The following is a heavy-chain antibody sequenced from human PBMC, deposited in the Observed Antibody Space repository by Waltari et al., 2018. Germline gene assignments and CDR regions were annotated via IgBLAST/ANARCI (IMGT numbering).Heavy chain of an antibody. Sequence: EVQLVESGGGLVQPGGSLRLSCAASGFTFSSYEMNWVRQAPGKGLEWVSYISSRGSTIYYADSVKGRFTISRDNAKNSLYLQMNSLRAEDTAVYYCARPNYYDSSGYLAEDWGQGTLVTVSS. D-gene: IGHD3-22*01. V-gene: IGHV3-48*03. CDR3: ARPNYYDSSGYLAED. CDR2: ISSRGSTI. CDR1: GFTFSSYE. J-gene: IGHJ4*02.